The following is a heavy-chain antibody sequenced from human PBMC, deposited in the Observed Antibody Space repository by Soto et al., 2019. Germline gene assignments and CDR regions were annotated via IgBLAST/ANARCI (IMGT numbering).Heavy chain of an antibody. CDR3: ARGGNRYSSTSSGVGGFAY. Sequence: SETLSLTCTVSGASISSSYWSWIRQPPGKGLEWIGYIFHSGTTNYNPSLKSRVTISVDTSKNQFSLNLSSLTTADTAVYFCARGGNRYSSTSSGVGGFAYWGHETLATVPS. CDR1: GASISSSY. V-gene: IGHV4-59*01. D-gene: IGHD6-6*01. CDR2: IFHSGTT. J-gene: IGHJ4*01.